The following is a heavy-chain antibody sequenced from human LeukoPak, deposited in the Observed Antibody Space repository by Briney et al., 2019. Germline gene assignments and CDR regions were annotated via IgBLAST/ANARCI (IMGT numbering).Heavy chain of an antibody. Sequence: KSSETLSLTCTVSRVYLSSYYWNWIRQPPGKGLDWIGNIYYNGSTNYNPSLRSRVTISVDMSTKQYSLRLSAVAAADTAVFYCARHRGVGSLTWGQGTLVTVSS. CDR1: RVYLSSYY. V-gene: IGHV4-59*08. J-gene: IGHJ5*02. CDR2: IYYNGST. CDR3: ARHRGVGSLT. D-gene: IGHD3-10*01.